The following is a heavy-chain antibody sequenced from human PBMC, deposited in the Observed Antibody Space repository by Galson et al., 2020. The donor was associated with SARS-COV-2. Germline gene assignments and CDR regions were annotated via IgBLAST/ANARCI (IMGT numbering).Heavy chain of an antibody. CDR1: GFSLTTGGVC. CDR2: TDSDGDK. D-gene: IGHD6-19*01. J-gene: IGHJ4*02. CDR3: ARIDSSGCRGNY. V-gene: IGHV2-70*11. Sequence: ESGPTLVKPTQTLTLTCTFSGFSLTTGGVCVNWIRQPPGKALEWLARTDSDGDKYYSTSLKTRLTISKDTSKNQVVLTMTDMDPVDTATYYCARIDSSGCRGNYWGQGTPVTVSS.